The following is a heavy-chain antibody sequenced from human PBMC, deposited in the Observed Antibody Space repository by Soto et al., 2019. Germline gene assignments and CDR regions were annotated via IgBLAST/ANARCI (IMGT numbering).Heavy chain of an antibody. J-gene: IGHJ4*02. D-gene: IGHD2-21*02. CDR2: INHSGST. CDR3: ARFRRVTSNFDY. Sequence: SETLSLTCAFYVVSFSGYYWSCIRHPPGKWLEWIGEINHSGSTNYNPSLKSRVTISVDTSKNQFSLKLSSVTAADTAVYYCARFRRVTSNFDYWGQGTLFTVSS. CDR1: VVSFSGYY. V-gene: IGHV4-34*01.